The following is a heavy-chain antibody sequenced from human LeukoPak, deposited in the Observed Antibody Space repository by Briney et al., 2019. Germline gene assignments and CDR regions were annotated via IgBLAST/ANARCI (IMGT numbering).Heavy chain of an antibody. V-gene: IGHV3-23*01. Sequence: GGSLRLSCAASGFIFSSYAMSWVRQAPGKGLEWVSAISGSGGSTYYADSVKGRFTISRDNSKSTLYLQMNSLRAEDTAVYYCAKKSSMYGSGSYPLDYWGQGTLVTVSS. J-gene: IGHJ4*02. CDR1: GFIFSSYA. CDR3: AKKSSMYGSGSYPLDY. CDR2: ISGSGGST. D-gene: IGHD3-10*01.